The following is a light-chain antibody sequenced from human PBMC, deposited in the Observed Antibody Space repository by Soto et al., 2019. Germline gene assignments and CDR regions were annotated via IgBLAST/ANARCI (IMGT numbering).Light chain of an antibody. CDR1: QSVFSS. CDR3: QQYHTWPA. V-gene: IGKV3-15*01. J-gene: IGKJ1*01. Sequence: EIVMTQSPATLSVSLGERVTLSCRASQSVFSSLAWYQQKPGQAPRLLIYGAATRPIGIPARFSGSGSGTEDTLTISILQSEVVAGYYYQQYHTWPAFGQGTSVEIK. CDR2: GAA.